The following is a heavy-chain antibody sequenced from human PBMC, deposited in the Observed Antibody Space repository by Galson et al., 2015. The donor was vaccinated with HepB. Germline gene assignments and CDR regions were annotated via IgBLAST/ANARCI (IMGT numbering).Heavy chain of an antibody. CDR2: ISGSGGST. CDR1: GFTFSSYA. CDR3: AKDKEQLGRKGVVGRLDY. J-gene: IGHJ4*02. D-gene: IGHD6-6*01. V-gene: IGHV3-23*01. Sequence: SLRLSCAASGFTFSSYAMSWVRQAPGKGLEWVSAISGSGGSTYYADSVKGRFTISRDNSKNTLYLQMNSLRAEDTAVYYCAKDKEQLGRKGVVGRLDYWGQGTLVTVSS.